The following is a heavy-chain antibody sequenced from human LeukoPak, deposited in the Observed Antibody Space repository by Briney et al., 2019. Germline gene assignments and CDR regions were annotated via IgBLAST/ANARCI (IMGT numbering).Heavy chain of an antibody. CDR1: GFTFSSYG. J-gene: IGHJ4*02. CDR3: ARGDGGETTNGGYYFNY. D-gene: IGHD2-8*01. Sequence: QTGGSLRLSCAASGFTFSSYGMHWVRQAPGKGLEWVTFIRYDGYNKYYADSLKGRFTISRDNSKNTLYLHMNSLRAEDTAVYYCARGDGGETTNGGYYFNYWGQGTLVTVSS. V-gene: IGHV3-30*02. CDR2: IRYDGYNK.